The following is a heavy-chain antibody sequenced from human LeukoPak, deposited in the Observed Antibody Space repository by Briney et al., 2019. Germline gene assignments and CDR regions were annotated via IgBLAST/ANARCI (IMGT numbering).Heavy chain of an antibody. D-gene: IGHD2-8*01. CDR2: IIPIFGTA. J-gene: IGHJ3*02. CDR3: ARDLSVGYCTNGVCSIDAFDI. Sequence: SVKVSCKASGGTFSSYAISWVRQAPGQGLEWMGGIIPIFGTANYAQKFQGRVTITADESTSTAYMELSSLRSEDTAVYYCARDLSVGYCTNGVCSIDAFDIWGQGTMVTVSS. V-gene: IGHV1-69*01. CDR1: GGTFSSYA.